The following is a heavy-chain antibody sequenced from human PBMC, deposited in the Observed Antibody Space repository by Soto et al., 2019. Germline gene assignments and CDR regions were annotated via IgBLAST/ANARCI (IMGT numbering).Heavy chain of an antibody. D-gene: IGHD1-26*01. CDR2: ISSSGSTI. CDR3: ARDKYSGSPDY. V-gene: IGHV3-48*03. Sequence: GGSLRLSCAASGFTFSSYEMNWVRQAPGKGLEWVSYISSSGSTIYYADSVKGRFTISRDNAKNSLYLQMNSLRAEDTAVYYCARDKYSGSPDYWGQGTLVTVSS. J-gene: IGHJ4*02. CDR1: GFTFSSYE.